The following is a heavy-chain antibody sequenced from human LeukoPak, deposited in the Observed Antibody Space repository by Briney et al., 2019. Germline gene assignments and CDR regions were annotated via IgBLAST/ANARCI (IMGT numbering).Heavy chain of an antibody. CDR1: GFTFSSYG. CDR2: FWSDGINK. CDR3: ARDHERAVAGPNRGAFDI. D-gene: IGHD6-19*01. J-gene: IGHJ3*02. Sequence: QPGGSLRLSCAAPGFTFSSYGIHWVRQAPGKGLEWVAVFWSDGINKYYADSVKGRFTISRDNSKNTLYLQMNSLRAEDTAVYYCARDHERAVAGPNRGAFDIWGQGTMVTVSS. V-gene: IGHV3-33*01.